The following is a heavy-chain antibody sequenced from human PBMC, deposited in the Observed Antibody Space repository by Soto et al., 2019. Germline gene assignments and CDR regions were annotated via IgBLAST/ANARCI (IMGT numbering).Heavy chain of an antibody. V-gene: IGHV4-4*02. CDR2: IYHSGAT. CDR3: AREKWEPTHYYGMDV. Sequence: PSETLSLTCAVSGDSIGSSNWWSWVRQPPGKGLEWIGEIYHSGATNYSPSLKSRVTISLDMSNNQFSLSLTSVTAADTAVYYCAREKWEPTHYYGMDVWGQGTTVTVSS. J-gene: IGHJ6*02. CDR1: GDSIGSSNW. D-gene: IGHD1-26*01.